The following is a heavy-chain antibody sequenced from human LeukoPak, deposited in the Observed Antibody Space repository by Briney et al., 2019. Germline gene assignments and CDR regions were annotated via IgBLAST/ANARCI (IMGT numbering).Heavy chain of an antibody. CDR3: ARAPSGYVYFDY. Sequence: PGGSLRLSCAAAGFTFSSYGMHWVRQAPGKGLEWVAVIWYDGSNKYYADSVKGRFTISRDNSKNTLYLQMNSLRAEDTAVYYCARAPSGYVYFDYWGQGTLVTVSS. V-gene: IGHV3-33*01. CDR1: GFTFSSYG. J-gene: IGHJ4*02. CDR2: IWYDGSNK. D-gene: IGHD5-12*01.